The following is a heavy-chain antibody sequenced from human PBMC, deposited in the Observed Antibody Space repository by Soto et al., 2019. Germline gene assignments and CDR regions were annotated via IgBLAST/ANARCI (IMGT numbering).Heavy chain of an antibody. CDR3: KTYDA. J-gene: IGHJ5*02. V-gene: IGHV4-39*01. CDR1: GGSISSFRFS. Sequence: SETLSLTCTVSGGSISSFRFSWGWIRQPPGKGLEWIASIYNTGRTAYNSSLRNRVTISVDMSKNQFFLTLASMTAKDTAFYHCKTYDAWGQGMLVTVSS. CDR2: IYNTGRT.